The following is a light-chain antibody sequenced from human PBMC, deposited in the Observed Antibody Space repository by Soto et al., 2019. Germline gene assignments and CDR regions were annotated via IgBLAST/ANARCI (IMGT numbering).Light chain of an antibody. CDR2: AAA. J-gene: IGKJ2*01. CDR3: QQYGSYPYT. CDR1: QGLSNY. Sequence: DIQMTQSPSSLSASVGDRVTITCRASQGLSNYLAWFQQKPGKDPKSLINAAASLKSGVPSKFSGSGSGTDFTLTISSRQPEDFADYYCQQYGSYPYTFGQGTKLEIK. V-gene: IGKV1-16*02.